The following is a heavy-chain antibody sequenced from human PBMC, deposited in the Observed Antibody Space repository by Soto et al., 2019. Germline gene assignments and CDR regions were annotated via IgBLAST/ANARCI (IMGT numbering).Heavy chain of an antibody. CDR1: GFTFSNAW. CDR2: LKSKTDGGTT. J-gene: IGHJ6*02. Sequence: PVGSLRLSCAASGFTFSNAWMSWVRQTPGQGLEWVGRLKSKTDGGTTDYAAPVKGRFTISRDDSKNTLYLQMNSLKTEDTGVYYYNKDGCGRAAVIKNSYNCYGMDIWGQGATGTVS. V-gene: IGHV3-15*01. CDR3: NKDGCGRAAVIKNSYNCYGMDI. D-gene: IGHD1-26*01.